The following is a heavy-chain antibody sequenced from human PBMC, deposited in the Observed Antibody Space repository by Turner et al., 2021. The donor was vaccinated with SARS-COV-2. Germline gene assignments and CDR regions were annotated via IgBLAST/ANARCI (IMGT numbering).Heavy chain of an antibody. CDR2: ISYDGSNI. V-gene: IGHV3-30-3*01. Sequence: VQLLESGGGLVQPGGSLRLSCAASGFTFSSYAMHWVRQAPGKGLEWVAVISYDGSNIYYADSVKGRFTISRDNSKNTLYLQMNSLRAEDTAVYYCARATYLLGYCANGVCYPDYWGQGTLVTVSS. CDR1: GFTFSSYA. CDR3: ARATYLLGYCANGVCYPDY. J-gene: IGHJ4*02. D-gene: IGHD2-8*01.